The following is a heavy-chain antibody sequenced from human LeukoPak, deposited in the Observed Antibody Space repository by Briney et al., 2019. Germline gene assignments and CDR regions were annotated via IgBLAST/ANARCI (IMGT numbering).Heavy chain of an antibody. D-gene: IGHD3-22*01. J-gene: IGHJ4*02. CDR3: AKVGEVYYDSSGYSDY. V-gene: IGHV3-30*18. CDR2: ISYDGSNK. Sequence: GGSLRLSCAASGFTFSDYYMSWIRQAPGKGLEWVAVISYDGSNKYYADSVKGRFTTSRDNSKNTLYLQMNSLRAEDTAVYYCAKVGEVYYDSSGYSDYWGQGTLVTVSS. CDR1: GFTFSDYY.